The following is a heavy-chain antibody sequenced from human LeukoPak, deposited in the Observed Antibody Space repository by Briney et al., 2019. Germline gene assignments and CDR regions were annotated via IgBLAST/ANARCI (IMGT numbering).Heavy chain of an antibody. CDR2: INHSGST. D-gene: IGHD2-2*01. V-gene: IGHV4-34*01. Sequence: SETLSLTCAVYGGSFSGYYWSWIRQPPGKGLEWIGEINHSGSTNYTPSPKSRVTISVDTSKNQFSLKLSSVTAADTAVYYCARDTVVPAAKGMDVWGKGTTVTVSS. CDR3: ARDTVVPAAKGMDV. CDR1: GGSFSGYY. J-gene: IGHJ6*03.